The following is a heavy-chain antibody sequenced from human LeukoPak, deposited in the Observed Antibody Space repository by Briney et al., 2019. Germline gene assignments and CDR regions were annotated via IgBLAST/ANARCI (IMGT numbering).Heavy chain of an antibody. CDR1: GGSFSGYY. Sequence: SETLSLTCAVYGGSFSGYYWSWIRQPPGKGLEWIGEINHSGSTNYNPSLKSRVTISVDTSKNQFSLKLSSVTAADAAVYYCPIRGDIVVVPAADAFDIWGQGTMVTVSS. J-gene: IGHJ3*02. CDR2: INHSGST. V-gene: IGHV4-34*01. D-gene: IGHD2-2*01. CDR3: PIRGDIVVVPAADAFDI.